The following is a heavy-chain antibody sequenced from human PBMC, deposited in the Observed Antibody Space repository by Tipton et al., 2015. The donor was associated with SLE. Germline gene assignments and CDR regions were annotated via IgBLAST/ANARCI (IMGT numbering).Heavy chain of an antibody. CDR1: GASISSLY. Sequence: LRLSCTVSGASISSLYWSWIRQPPGKGLEWIGYIYYSGSTNYNPSLKSRVTISVDTSKNQFSLKLSSVTAADTAVYYCARRGYPPVSWGQGTLVTVSS. CDR2: IYYSGST. CDR3: ARRGYPPVS. J-gene: IGHJ5*02. V-gene: IGHV4-59*08. D-gene: IGHD6-13*01.